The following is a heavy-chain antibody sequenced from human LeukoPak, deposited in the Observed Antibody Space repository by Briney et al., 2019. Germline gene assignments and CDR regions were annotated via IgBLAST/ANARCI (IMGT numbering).Heavy chain of an antibody. Sequence: GGSLRLSCAASGFTFSSYGMHWVRQAPGKGLGGVAFIRYDGSKKNYADSVKGRFTISRDNSKNTLYLQMNSLRAEDTAVYYCAKDHRYCSSTSCYVDYWGQGTLVTVSS. V-gene: IGHV3-30*02. CDR3: AKDHRYCSSTSCYVDY. D-gene: IGHD2-2*01. CDR2: IRYDGSKK. CDR1: GFTFSSYG. J-gene: IGHJ4*02.